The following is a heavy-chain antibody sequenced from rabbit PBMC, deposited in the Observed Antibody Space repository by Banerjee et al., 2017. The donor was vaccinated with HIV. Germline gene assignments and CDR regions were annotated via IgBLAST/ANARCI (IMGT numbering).Heavy chain of an antibody. V-gene: IGHV1S45*01. Sequence: QEQLEESGGDLVQPEGSLTLTCKASGFDFSSNAMCWVRQAPGKRPEWIACINSNTGNTVYASWAKGPFTISKTSSTTVTLQMTSLTAADTATYFCARDLAGVIGWNLNLWGQGTLVTVS. CDR1: GFDFSSNA. D-gene: IGHD4-1*01. CDR2: INSNTGNT. CDR3: ARDLAGVIGWNLNL. J-gene: IGHJ4*01.